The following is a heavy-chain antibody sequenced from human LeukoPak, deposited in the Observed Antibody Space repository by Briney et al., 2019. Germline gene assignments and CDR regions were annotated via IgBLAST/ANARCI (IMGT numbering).Heavy chain of an antibody. CDR3: ARENWIFDY. Sequence: PSETLSLTCVVSGYFISSGYHWGWIRQPPGKGLEWIGSVYRSGITYYDPSLKRRVTISVDTSKNQISLKVRSVTAADTAMYYCARENWIFDYWGQGILVTVSS. CDR2: VYRSGIT. D-gene: IGHD1-1*01. J-gene: IGHJ4*02. V-gene: IGHV4-38-2*02. CDR1: GYFISSGYH.